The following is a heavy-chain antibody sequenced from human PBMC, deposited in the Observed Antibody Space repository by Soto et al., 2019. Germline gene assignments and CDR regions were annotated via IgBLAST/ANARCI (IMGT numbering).Heavy chain of an antibody. D-gene: IGHD3-3*01. CDR3: ARATYYFWSGSP. Sequence: GWPLRRSCAASGFTFRSYAMHRVRQAPGKGLEWVAVISYDGSNKYYADSVKGRFTISRDNSKNTLYLQMNSLRAEDTAVYYCARATYYFWSGSPWGQGTLVTVSS. V-gene: IGHV3-30-3*01. J-gene: IGHJ5*02. CDR1: GFTFRSYA. CDR2: ISYDGSNK.